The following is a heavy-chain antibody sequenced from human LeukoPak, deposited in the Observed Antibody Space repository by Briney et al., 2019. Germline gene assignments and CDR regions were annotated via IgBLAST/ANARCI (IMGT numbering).Heavy chain of an antibody. V-gene: IGHV3-23*01. CDR3: AKGTGQWLVQFDY. CDR2: ISGSGGST. J-gene: IGHJ4*02. Sequence: PGGSLRLSCAASGFTFSSYAMSWVRQAPGKGLEWVSTISGSGGSTYSADSVKGRFTISRDNSKNTLYLQMNSLRVEDTAVYYCAKGTGQWLVQFDYWGQGTLVTVSS. D-gene: IGHD6-19*01. CDR1: GFTFSSYA.